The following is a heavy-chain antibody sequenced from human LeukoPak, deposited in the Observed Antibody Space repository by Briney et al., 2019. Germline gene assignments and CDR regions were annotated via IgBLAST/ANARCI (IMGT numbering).Heavy chain of an antibody. J-gene: IGHJ4*02. CDR3: ARWTYASDGSGY. V-gene: IGHV3-74*01. CDR2: INTDGSVT. CDR1: GFTFSTYW. D-gene: IGHD3-16*01. Sequence: GGSLRLSCAASGFTFSTYWMHWVRRAPGKGLVWVSQINTDGSVTTYADSVKGRFTISRDNAKNTLYLQVNSLRAEDTAVYYCARWTYASDGSGYWGQGTLVTVSS.